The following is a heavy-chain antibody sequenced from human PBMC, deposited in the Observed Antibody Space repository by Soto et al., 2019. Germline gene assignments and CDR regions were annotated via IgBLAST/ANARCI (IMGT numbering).Heavy chain of an antibody. D-gene: IGHD4-17*01. CDR3: TKGEYGGFYYYYMDV. V-gene: IGHV3-23*01. CDR2: ITNTGDGT. Sequence: EVQLLESGGGLVQPGGSLRLSCAASGFTFSTYAMSWVRQAPGKGLEWVSSITNTGDGTYYADSVKGRLIISRDNSKNTLHVQMNSLRAEDTAVYYCTKGEYGGFYYYYMDVWGKGTTVTVSS. J-gene: IGHJ6*03. CDR1: GFTFSTYA.